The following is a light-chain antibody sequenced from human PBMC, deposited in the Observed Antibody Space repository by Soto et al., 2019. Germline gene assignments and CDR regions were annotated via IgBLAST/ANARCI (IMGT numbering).Light chain of an antibody. CDR3: QQRNNWSPSIT. Sequence: EIVLTQSPVTLSLYPGERATLSCRASQSIASHLAWYQQKPGQPPRLLIHDASSRATVIPARFSGSGSGTDFTLTISSLEPEDFAVYYCQQRNNWSPSITFGPGTRLESK. J-gene: IGKJ5*01. V-gene: IGKV3-11*01. CDR1: QSIASH. CDR2: DAS.